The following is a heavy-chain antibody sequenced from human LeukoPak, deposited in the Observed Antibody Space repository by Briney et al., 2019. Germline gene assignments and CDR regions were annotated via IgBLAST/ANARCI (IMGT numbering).Heavy chain of an antibody. Sequence: ASVTVSFTASGYTFTGYYMHWVRQAPGQGLEWMGRINPNGGGTNYAQKYQGRVTMTSDTSISTAYMELSRLRSDDTAVYYCARERKITIFGVACDYWGQGTLVTVSS. CDR1: GYTFTGYY. V-gene: IGHV1-2*06. D-gene: IGHD3-3*01. CDR2: INPNGGGT. CDR3: ARERKITIFGVACDY. J-gene: IGHJ4*02.